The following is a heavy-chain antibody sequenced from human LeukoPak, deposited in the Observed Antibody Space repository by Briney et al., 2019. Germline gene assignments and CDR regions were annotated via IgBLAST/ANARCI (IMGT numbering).Heavy chain of an antibody. J-gene: IGHJ4*02. V-gene: IGHV1-69*13. CDR1: GYTFTGYY. CDR2: IIPIFGTA. CDR3: ARDLIAAAGRYFFDY. Sequence: SVKVSCKASGYTFTGYYMHWVRQAPGQGLEWMGGIIPIFGTANYAQKFQGRVTITADESTSTAYMELSSLRSEDTAVYYCARDLIAAAGRYFFDYWGQGTLVTVSS. D-gene: IGHD6-13*01.